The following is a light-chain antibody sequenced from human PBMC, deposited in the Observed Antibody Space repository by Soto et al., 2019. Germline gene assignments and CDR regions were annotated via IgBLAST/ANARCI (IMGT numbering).Light chain of an antibody. V-gene: IGLV2-14*01. CDR1: SSDVGGYNY. CDR2: EVS. J-gene: IGLJ3*02. CDR3: SSYTSTGTWV. Sequence: QSVLTQSASVSGSPGQSITISCTGTSSDVGGYNYVSWYQQYPGKAPKLMIYEVSNRPTGVSNRFSGCKSGNTASLRISGLQAEDEGDYYCSSYTSTGTWVFGGGTKVTVL.